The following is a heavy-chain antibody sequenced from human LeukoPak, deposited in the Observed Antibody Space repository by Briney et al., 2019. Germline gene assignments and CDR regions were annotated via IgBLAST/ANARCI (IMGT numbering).Heavy chain of an antibody. CDR2: ISSSSSYI. CDR1: GFTFSSYS. D-gene: IGHD3-22*01. Sequence: GGSLRLSCAASGFTFSSYSMNCVRQAPGKGLEWVSSISSSSSYIYYADSVKGRFTISRDNAKNSLYPKMNSLRAEDTAVYYCARDGYDSSVDAFDIWGQGTMVTVSS. CDR3: ARDGYDSSVDAFDI. J-gene: IGHJ3*02. V-gene: IGHV3-21*01.